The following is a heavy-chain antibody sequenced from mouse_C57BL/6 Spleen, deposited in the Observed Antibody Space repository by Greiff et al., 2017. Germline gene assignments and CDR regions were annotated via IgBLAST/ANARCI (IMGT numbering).Heavy chain of an antibody. Sequence: VQLQESGAELVKPGASVKISCKASGYAFSSYWMNWVKQRPGKGLEWLGQIYPGDGDTNYNGKFKGKATLTADKSSSTAYMQLSSLTSEDSAVYFCARADSSGYYYYAMDYWGQGTSVTVSS. CDR1: GYAFSSYW. D-gene: IGHD3-2*02. CDR2: IYPGDGDT. CDR3: ARADSSGYYYYAMDY. J-gene: IGHJ4*01. V-gene: IGHV1-80*01.